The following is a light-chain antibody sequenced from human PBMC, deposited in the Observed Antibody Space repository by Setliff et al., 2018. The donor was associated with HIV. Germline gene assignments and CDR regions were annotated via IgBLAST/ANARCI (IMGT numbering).Light chain of an antibody. CDR1: SSDVGRYNL. CDR3: CSYAGSSTLV. J-gene: IGLJ1*01. Sequence: QSALTQPASVSGSPRQAITISCTGTSSDVGRYNLVSWYQQHPGKAPKLMIYEGSKRPSGVSNRFSGSKSGNTASLTISGLQAEDEADYYCCSYAGSSTLVFGTGTKVTVL. CDR2: EGS. V-gene: IGLV2-23*01.